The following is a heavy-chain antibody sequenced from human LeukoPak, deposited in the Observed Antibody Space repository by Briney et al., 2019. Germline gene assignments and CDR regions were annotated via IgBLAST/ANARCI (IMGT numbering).Heavy chain of an antibody. V-gene: IGHV3-7*01. J-gene: IGHJ6*03. CDR1: GFTFSSYW. D-gene: IGHD3-22*01. CDR3: ARDGKGGSSGYGYYYYMDV. CDR2: IKQDGSEK. Sequence: GGSLRLSCAASGFTFSSYWMSWVRQAPGKGLEWVANIKQDGSEKYYVDSVKGRFTISRDNAKNSLYLQMNSLRAEDTAVYYCARDGKGGSSGYGYYYYMDVWGKGTTVTVSS.